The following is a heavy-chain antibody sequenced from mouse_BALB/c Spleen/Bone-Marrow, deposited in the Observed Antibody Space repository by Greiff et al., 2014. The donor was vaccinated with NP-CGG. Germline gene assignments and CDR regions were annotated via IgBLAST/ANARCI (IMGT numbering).Heavy chain of an antibody. D-gene: IGHD2-3*01. Sequence: EVQLQESGPELVKPGASVKISCKASGFSFTGYFMNWVMQSHGKSLEWIGHINPYNGDTFYNQKFKGKATLTVDKSSSTVDMELRNLASEDSAVYYCARGGLLGAMDYWGQGTSVTVSS. CDR3: ARGGLLGAMDY. CDR2: INPYNGDT. V-gene: IGHV1-20*02. J-gene: IGHJ4*01. CDR1: GFSFTGYF.